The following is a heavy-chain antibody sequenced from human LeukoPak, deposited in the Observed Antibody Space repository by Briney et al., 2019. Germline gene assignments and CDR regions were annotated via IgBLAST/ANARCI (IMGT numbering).Heavy chain of an antibody. CDR3: ATLPHRYDY. CDR1: GFTFSSYA. CDR2: ISHDGSNK. V-gene: IGHV3-30*04. J-gene: IGHJ4*02. Sequence: GGSLRLSCAASGFTFSSYAMHWVRQAPGKGLEWVAAISHDGSNKYSADSVKGRFTISRDNSKNTLYLQMNSLRAEDTAVYYCATLPHRYDYWGQGTLVTVSS.